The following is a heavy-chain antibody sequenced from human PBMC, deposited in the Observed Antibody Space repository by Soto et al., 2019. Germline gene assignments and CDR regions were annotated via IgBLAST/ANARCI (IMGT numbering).Heavy chain of an antibody. CDR3: ARVSGTYYFDY. CDR2: MSSSRTYT. Sequence: QVQLMESGGGLVKPGGSLRLSCAASGFTFSDYYMSWIRQAPGKGLEWISYMSSSRTYTNNADSVKGRVIISRDNAKNSLYLQMNSLRAEATAISYCARVSGTYYFDYWGQGTLVAVSS. D-gene: IGHD1-26*01. J-gene: IGHJ4*02. CDR1: GFTFSDYY. V-gene: IGHV3-11*05.